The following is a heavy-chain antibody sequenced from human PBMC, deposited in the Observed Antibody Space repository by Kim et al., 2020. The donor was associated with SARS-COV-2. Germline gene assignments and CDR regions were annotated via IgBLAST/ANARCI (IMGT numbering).Heavy chain of an antibody. J-gene: IGHJ6*02. CDR3: ARGRTYYDILTGYLHRYGMDV. Sequence: GGSLRLSCAASGFTFSSYDMHWVRQATGKGLEWVSAIGTAGDTYYPGSVKGRFTISRENAKNSLYLQMNSLRAGDTAMYYCARGRTYYDILTGYLHRYGMDVWGQGTTVTVSS. CDR2: IGTAGDT. D-gene: IGHD3-9*01. V-gene: IGHV3-13*01. CDR1: GFTFSSYD.